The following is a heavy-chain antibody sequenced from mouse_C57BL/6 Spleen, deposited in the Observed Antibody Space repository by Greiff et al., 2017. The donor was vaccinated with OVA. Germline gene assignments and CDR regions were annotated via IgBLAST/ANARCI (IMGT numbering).Heavy chain of an antibody. Sequence: QVQLQQPGAELVKPGASVKLSCKASGYTFTSYWMHWVKQRPGRGLEWIGRIDPNSGGTKYNEKFKSKATLTVDKPSSTAYLQLSSLTSEDSAVDYCARSDYGNTGAWFAYWGQGTLVTVSA. CDR1: GYTFTSYW. J-gene: IGHJ3*01. D-gene: IGHD2-1*01. CDR2: IDPNSGGT. V-gene: IGHV1-72*01. CDR3: ARSDYGNTGAWFAY.